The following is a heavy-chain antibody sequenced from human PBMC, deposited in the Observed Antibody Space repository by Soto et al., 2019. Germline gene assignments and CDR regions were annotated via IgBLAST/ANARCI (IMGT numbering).Heavy chain of an antibody. V-gene: IGHV3-30*18. CDR2: ISYDGSKE. D-gene: IGHD5-12*01. Sequence: PGGSLRLSCAASGFTFSNYGMHWVRQAPGKGLEWVTVISYDGSKEYYGDSVKGRFTIPRDNSKDTLYLQMNSLTAEDTAVYYCAKLVGDQMATILDFWGQGTLVTVSS. CDR3: AKLVGDQMATILDF. CDR1: GFTFSNYG. J-gene: IGHJ4*02.